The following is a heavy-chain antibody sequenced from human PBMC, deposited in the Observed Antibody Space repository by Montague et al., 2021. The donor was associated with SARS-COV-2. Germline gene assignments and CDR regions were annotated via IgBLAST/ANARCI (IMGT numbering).Heavy chain of an antibody. CDR2: IYYSGST. CDR1: GGSISSSSYY. V-gene: IGHV4-39*01. Sequence: SETLSLTCTVSGGSISSSSYYWGWIRQPPGKGLEWIGSIYYSGSTYYNPSLKSRVTISVDTSKNQFSLKLSSVTAADTAVYYCARQGILCSSTSSYDNGFDPWGQGTLVTVSS. CDR3: ARQGILCSSTSSYDNGFDP. D-gene: IGHD2-2*01. J-gene: IGHJ5*02.